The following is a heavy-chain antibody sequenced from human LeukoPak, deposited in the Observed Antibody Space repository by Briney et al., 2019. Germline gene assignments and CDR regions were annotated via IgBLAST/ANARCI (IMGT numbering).Heavy chain of an antibody. CDR3: ARSSHIAAASSV. D-gene: IGHD6-13*01. V-gene: IGHV1-69*06. CDR1: GGTFSSYA. CDR2: IIPIFGTA. J-gene: IGHJ1*01. Sequence: SVKVSCKASGGTFSSYAISWVRQAPGQGLEWMGGIIPIFGTANYAQKFQGRVTITADKSTSTAYMELSSLKASDTAMYYCARSSHIAAASSVWGQGTLVTVSS.